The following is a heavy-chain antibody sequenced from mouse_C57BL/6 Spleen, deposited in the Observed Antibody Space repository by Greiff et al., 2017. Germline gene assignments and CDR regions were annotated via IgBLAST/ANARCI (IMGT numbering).Heavy chain of an antibody. V-gene: IGHV1-81*01. D-gene: IGHD1-1*01. CDR2: ISPRSGNT. J-gene: IGHJ1*03. CDR1: GYTFTSYG. CDR3: ARRGDYYGSSYEYFDV. Sequence: QVQLQQSGAELARPGASVKLSCKASGYTFTSYGISWVKQRTGQGLEWIGEISPRSGNTYYNEKFKGKATLTADKSSSTAYMELRSLTSEDSAVYFCARRGDYYGSSYEYFDVWGTGTTVTVSS.